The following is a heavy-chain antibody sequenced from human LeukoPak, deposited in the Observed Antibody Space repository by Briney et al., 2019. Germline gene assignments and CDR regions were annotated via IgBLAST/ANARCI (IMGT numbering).Heavy chain of an antibody. CDR2: IIPIFGTA. CDR1: GGTFSSYA. V-gene: IGHV1-69*05. CDR3: ARGGRKKSGWTLVY. Sequence: ASVKLSCTASGGTFSSYAISWVRQAPGQGLEWMGGIIPIFGTANYAQKFKGRVTITTDESTSTAYMELSSLRPEDTAVFFCARGGRKKSGWTLVYWGGSPVVRVS. D-gene: IGHD3/OR15-3a*01. J-gene: IGHJ1*01.